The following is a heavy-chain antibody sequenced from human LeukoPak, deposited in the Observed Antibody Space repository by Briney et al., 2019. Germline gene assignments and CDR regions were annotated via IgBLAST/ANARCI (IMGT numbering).Heavy chain of an antibody. CDR2: INPNSGGT. CDR1: GYTFTGYY. V-gene: IGHV1-2*02. J-gene: IGHJ5*02. Sequence: ASVKVSCXASGYTFTGYYMHWVRQAPGQGLEWMGWINPNSGGTNYAQKFQGRVTMTRDTSISTAYMELSRLRSDDTAVYYCARAKETTVTTLYWFDPWGQGTLVTVSS. D-gene: IGHD4-17*01. CDR3: ARAKETTVTTLYWFDP.